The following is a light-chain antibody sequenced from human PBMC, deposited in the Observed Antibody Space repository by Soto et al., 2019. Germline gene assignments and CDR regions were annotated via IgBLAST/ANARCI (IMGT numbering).Light chain of an antibody. CDR1: QDISNY. J-gene: IGKJ2*01. CDR2: DAS. V-gene: IGKV1-33*01. CDR3: QQYDNLWP. Sequence: DIQMTQSPSSLSASVGDRVTITCQASQDISNYLNWYQQKPAKAPKLLIYDASNLETGVPSRFSGSGSGTDFTFTISSLQPEDIATYYCQQYDNLWPFAQGTKVDIK.